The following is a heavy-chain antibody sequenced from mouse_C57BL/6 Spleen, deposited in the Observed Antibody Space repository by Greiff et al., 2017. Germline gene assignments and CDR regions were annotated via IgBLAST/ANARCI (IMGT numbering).Heavy chain of an antibody. V-gene: IGHV1-82*01. CDR1: GYAFSSSW. J-gene: IGHJ4*01. D-gene: IGHD2-3*01. Sequence: VQLQQSGPELVKPGASVTISCKASGYAFSSSWMNWVKQRPGKGLEWIGRIYPGDGDTNYNGKFKGKATLTADKSSSTAYMQLSSLTSEDSAVYFCARYRGYYVNYAMDYWGQGTSVTVSS. CDR2: IYPGDGDT. CDR3: ARYRGYYVNYAMDY.